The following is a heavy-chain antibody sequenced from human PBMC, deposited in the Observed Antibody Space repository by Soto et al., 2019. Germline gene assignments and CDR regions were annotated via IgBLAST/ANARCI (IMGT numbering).Heavy chain of an antibody. Sequence: GSLRLSCAASEFTFSNYAMSWVRQAPGKGLEWVSAISYGGGTTYYADSVKGRFTISRDNSKNTLYLQMNSLRAEDTAVYYCAKNPGYYYDSTGYHFDYWGQGTLVTVPQ. J-gene: IGHJ4*02. CDR2: ISYGGGTT. CDR3: AKNPGYYYDSTGYHFDY. D-gene: IGHD3-22*01. CDR1: EFTFSNYA. V-gene: IGHV3-23*01.